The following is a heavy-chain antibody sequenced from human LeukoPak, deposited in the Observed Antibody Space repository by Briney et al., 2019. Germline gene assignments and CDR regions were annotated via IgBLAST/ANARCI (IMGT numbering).Heavy chain of an antibody. D-gene: IGHD3-22*01. CDR3: ARDPYYLKAAYYYDS. CDR1: GYSFTSHY. J-gene: IGHJ4*02. Sequence: GASVKVSCKASGYSFTSHYMHWVRQAPGQGLEWMGLINPRGTSTIYAEKFQGRIIMTRDMSTTTDYMELSSLKSDDTAVYYCARDPYYLKAAYYYDSWGQGTLVTVSS. CDR2: INPRGTST. V-gene: IGHV1-46*01.